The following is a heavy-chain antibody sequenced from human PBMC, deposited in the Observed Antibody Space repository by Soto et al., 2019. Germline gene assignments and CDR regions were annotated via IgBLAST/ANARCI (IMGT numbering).Heavy chain of an antibody. Sequence: SVKVSCKASGYTFTSYAISWVRRAPGQGLEWMGGIIPIFGTANYAQKFQGRVTITADESTSTAYMELSSLRSGDTAVYYCARSGSGSPDYYYYYGMDVWGQGTTVTVSS. D-gene: IGHD3-10*01. CDR3: ARSGSGSPDYYYYYGMDV. CDR1: GYTFTSYA. CDR2: IIPIFGTA. V-gene: IGHV1-69*13. J-gene: IGHJ6*02.